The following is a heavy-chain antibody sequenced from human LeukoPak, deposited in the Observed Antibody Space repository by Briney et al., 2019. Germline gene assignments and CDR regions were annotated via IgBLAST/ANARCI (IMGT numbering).Heavy chain of an antibody. J-gene: IGHJ4*02. CDR3: ARGYCGGDCSVDY. CDR2: INAGNGNT. Sequence: ASVKVSCKASGYTFTTYAMHWVRQAPGQRLEWMGWINAGNGNTKYSQKFQGRVTITRDTSASTAYMELCSLRSEDTAVYYCARGYCGGDCSVDYWGQGTLVTVSS. D-gene: IGHD2-21*02. V-gene: IGHV1-3*01. CDR1: GYTFTTYA.